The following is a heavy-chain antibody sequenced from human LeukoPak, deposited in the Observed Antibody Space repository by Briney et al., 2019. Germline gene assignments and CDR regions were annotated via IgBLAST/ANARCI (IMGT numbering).Heavy chain of an antibody. CDR2: MNPNSGNT. Sequence: ASVKVSCKASGYTFTSYDINWVRQATGQGLEWMGWMNPNSGNTGYAQKFQGRVTMTRNTSISTAYMELSSLRSEDTAVYYCARAPPWRYGFWSGYNYYYYYMDVWGKGTTVTVSS. CDR3: ARAPPWRYGFWSGYNYYYYYMDV. D-gene: IGHD3-3*01. J-gene: IGHJ6*03. CDR1: GYTFTSYD. V-gene: IGHV1-8*01.